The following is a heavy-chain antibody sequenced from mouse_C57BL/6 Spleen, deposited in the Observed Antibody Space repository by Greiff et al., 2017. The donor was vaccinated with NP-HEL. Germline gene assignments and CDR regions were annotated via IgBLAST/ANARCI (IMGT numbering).Heavy chain of an antibody. CDR2: IYPRSGNT. CDR3: ALYSNYVKLTGPRAMDD. CDR1: GYTFTSYG. D-gene: IGHD2-5*01. Sequence: QVQLQQSGAELARPGASVKLSCKASGYTFTSYGISWVKQRTGQGLEWIGEIYPRSGNTYYNEKFKGKATLTADKSSSTAYMELRSLTSEDSAVYFCALYSNYVKLTGPRAMDDWGQGTSVTVSS. V-gene: IGHV1-81*01. J-gene: IGHJ4*01.